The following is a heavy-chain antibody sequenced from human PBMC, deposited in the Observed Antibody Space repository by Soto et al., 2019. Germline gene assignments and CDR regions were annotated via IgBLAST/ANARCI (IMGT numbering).Heavy chain of an antibody. D-gene: IGHD3-10*01. Sequence: GGSLRLSCVASGFTFSSFPMTWVRQAPGKGLEWVSAIRPTGLNTYYADSVNGRFTISRDNSKNTVFLQMNTLRAEDTAVYYCAKESSALGSTAFDIWGQGTKVTVSS. CDR3: AKESSALGSTAFDI. CDR1: GFTFSSFP. J-gene: IGHJ3*02. V-gene: IGHV3-23*01. CDR2: IRPTGLNT.